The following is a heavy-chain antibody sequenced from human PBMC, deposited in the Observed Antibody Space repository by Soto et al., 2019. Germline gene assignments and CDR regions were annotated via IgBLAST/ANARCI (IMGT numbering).Heavy chain of an antibody. CDR3: ARTNSGSYYDAFDI. V-gene: IGHV4-59*01. J-gene: IGHJ3*02. D-gene: IGHD1-26*01. CDR2: IYYSGST. Sequence: QVQLQESGPGLVKPSETLSLTCTVSGGSISSYYWSWIRQPPGKGLEWIGYIYYSGSTNYNPSLKSRVTISVDTSKNQFSLKLSSVTAADTAVYYCARTNSGSYYDAFDIWGQGTMVTVSS. CDR1: GGSISSYY.